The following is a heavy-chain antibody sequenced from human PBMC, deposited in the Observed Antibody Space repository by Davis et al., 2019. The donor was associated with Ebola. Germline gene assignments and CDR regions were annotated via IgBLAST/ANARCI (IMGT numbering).Heavy chain of an antibody. V-gene: IGHV3-7*03. D-gene: IGHD6-19*01. CDR1: GFTFSDTW. Sequence: GGSLRLSCAASGFTFSDTWMTWARQAPGKGLEWVANINEDGSEKYFLDSVKGRFTISRDNSKNTLYLQMNSLRAEDTAVYYCARDRYSSGWFFDYWGQGTLVTVSS. J-gene: IGHJ4*02. CDR3: ARDRYSSGWFFDY. CDR2: INEDGSEK.